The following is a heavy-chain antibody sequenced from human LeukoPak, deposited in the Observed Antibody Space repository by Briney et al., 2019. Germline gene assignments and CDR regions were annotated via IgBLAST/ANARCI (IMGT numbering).Heavy chain of an antibody. J-gene: IGHJ4*02. V-gene: IGHV3-11*04. CDR1: GFTFSDYY. CDR3: ARRGGDFWSGYSNFDY. D-gene: IGHD3-3*01. CDR2: ISSSGSTI. Sequence: GGSLRLSCAASGFTFSDYYMSWIRQAPGKGLEWVSYISSSGSTIYYADSVKGRFTISGDNAKNSLYLQMNSLRAEDTAVYYCARRGGDFWSGYSNFDYWGQGTLVTVSS.